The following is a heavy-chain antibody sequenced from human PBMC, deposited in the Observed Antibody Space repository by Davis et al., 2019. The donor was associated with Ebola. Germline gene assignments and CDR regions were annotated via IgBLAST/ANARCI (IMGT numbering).Heavy chain of an antibody. CDR1: GGSISSSSYY. CDR2: IYYSGST. Sequence: MPSETLSLTCTVSGGSISSSSYYWGWIRQPPGKGLEWIGSIYYSGSTYYNPSLKSRVTISVDTSKNQFSLKLGSVTATDTAVYYCARHQTGRGISFGAGGYYFDYWGQGTLVTVSS. D-gene: IGHD3-16*01. V-gene: IGHV4-39*01. J-gene: IGHJ4*02. CDR3: ARHQTGRGISFGAGGYYFDY.